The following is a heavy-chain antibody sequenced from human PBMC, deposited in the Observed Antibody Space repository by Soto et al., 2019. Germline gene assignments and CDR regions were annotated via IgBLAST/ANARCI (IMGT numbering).Heavy chain of an antibody. CDR2: TYYRSKWYS. J-gene: IGHJ3*02. CDR1: GDSVSSNSAA. CDR3: ARGPETTMGTFDI. V-gene: IGHV6-1*01. D-gene: IGHD5-18*01. Sequence: HSQTLSLTCAISGDSVSSNSAAWNWIRQSPSRGLEWLGRTYYRSKWYSSYAVSVKGRITINPDTSKNQFSLQLNSVTPEDTAVYYCARGPETTMGTFDIWGQGTVVTVSS.